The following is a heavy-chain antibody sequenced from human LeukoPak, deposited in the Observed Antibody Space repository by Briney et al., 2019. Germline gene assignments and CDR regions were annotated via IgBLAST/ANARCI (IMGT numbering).Heavy chain of an antibody. CDR1: GGSISSYY. J-gene: IGHJ3*02. CDR2: ICTSGST. CDR3: ARSPPWRSSSVDAFDI. V-gene: IGHV4-4*09. Sequence: SSETLSLTCTVSGGSISSYYWSWIRQPPGKGLEWIGYICTSGSTNYNPSLKSRVTISVDTSKNQFSLKLSSVTAADTAVYYCARSPPWRSSSVDAFDIWGQGTMVTVSS. D-gene: IGHD6-13*01.